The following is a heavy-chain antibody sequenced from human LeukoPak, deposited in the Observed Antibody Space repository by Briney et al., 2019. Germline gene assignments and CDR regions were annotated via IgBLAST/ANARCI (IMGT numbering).Heavy chain of an antibody. V-gene: IGHV4-61*08. CDR3: ASYRVGATNGNNWFDP. CDR1: GGSISSGGYY. J-gene: IGHJ5*02. CDR2: IFYSGST. D-gene: IGHD1-26*01. Sequence: SETLSLTCTVSGGSISSGGYYWSWIRQPPGKGLEYIGYIFYSGSTNYNPSLKSRVAISIDTSKNQFSLKLSSVTAADTAVYYCASYRVGATNGNNWFDPWGQGTLVTVSS.